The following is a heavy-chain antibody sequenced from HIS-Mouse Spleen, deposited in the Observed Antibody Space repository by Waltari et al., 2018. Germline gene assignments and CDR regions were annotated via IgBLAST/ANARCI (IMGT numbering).Heavy chain of an antibody. CDR3: AKGGLMVYAIGDY. CDR1: GFTFSSYC. Sequence: QVQLVESGGGVVQPGRSLRLSCAASGFTFSSYCIHGVRQAPGKGLEWVAVIWYDGSNKYYADSVKGRFTISRDNSKNTLYLQMNSLRAEDTAVYYCAKGGLMVYAIGDYWGQGTLVTVSS. V-gene: IGHV3-33*06. D-gene: IGHD2-8*01. CDR2: IWYDGSNK. J-gene: IGHJ4*02.